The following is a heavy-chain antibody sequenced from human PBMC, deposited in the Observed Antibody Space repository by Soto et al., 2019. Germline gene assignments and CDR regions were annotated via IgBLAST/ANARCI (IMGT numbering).Heavy chain of an antibody. CDR1: GFTFRSYV. Sequence: QVQLVESGGGVVQPGTSLRLSCVGSGFTFRSYVIHWVRQAPGKGLEWVALTSYDGSNNFYGDSVKGRFTISRNNSRNTVELQMDILGFEATALYSSARLGTTGGLACWGQGTVVYVSS. CDR2: TSYDGSNN. J-gene: IGHJ4*02. CDR3: ARLGTTGGLAC. V-gene: IGHV3-33*05. D-gene: IGHD3-16*01.